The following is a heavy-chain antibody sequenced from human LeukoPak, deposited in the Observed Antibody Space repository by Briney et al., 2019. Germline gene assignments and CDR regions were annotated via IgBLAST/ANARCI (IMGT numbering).Heavy chain of an antibody. J-gene: IGHJ3*02. CDR1: GGSISSYY. D-gene: IGHD5-24*01. CDR3: ARENRVRDGYNWDAFDI. V-gene: IGHV4-59*12. CDR2: IYYSGST. Sequence: SETLSLTCTVSGGSISSYYWSWIRQPPGKGLEWIGYIYYSGSTNYNPSLKSRVTISVDTSKNQFSLKLSSVTAADTAVYYCARENRVRDGYNWDAFDIWGQGTMVTVSS.